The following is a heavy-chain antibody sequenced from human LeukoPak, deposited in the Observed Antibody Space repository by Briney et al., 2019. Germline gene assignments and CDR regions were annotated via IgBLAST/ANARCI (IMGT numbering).Heavy chain of an antibody. CDR3: GRKISGSYYGLDY. D-gene: IGHD1-26*01. V-gene: IGHV5-51*01. CDR1: GYSFTNYW. J-gene: IGHJ4*02. Sequence: AASMKTCSKASGYSFTNYWIGWGRQMREERLEWMGISYPSDSETIYSPSIQGQVTISVDKSISTAYLQWSSMKASDTAMYYCGRKISGSYYGLDYWGQGTLVTVSS. CDR2: SYPSDSET.